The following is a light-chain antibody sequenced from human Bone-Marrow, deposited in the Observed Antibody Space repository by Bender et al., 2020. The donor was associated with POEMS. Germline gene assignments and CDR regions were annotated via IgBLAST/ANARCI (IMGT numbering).Light chain of an antibody. CDR1: NSDIGVYDY. Sequence: QSALTQPRSVSGSPGQSVTISCTGSNSDIGVYDYVSWHQQLPGKAPKLLLYDVSKRPSGVPALFYGYKSGNTASLTIYGLEAEDEGDYYCCSYAGSSTRVFGRGTKLTVL. CDR3: CSYAGSSTRV. J-gene: IGLJ3*02. CDR2: DVS. V-gene: IGLV2-11*02.